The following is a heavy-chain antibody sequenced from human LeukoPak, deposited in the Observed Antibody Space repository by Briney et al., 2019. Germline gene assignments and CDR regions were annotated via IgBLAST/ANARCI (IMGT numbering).Heavy chain of an antibody. CDR1: GGSFSGHY. D-gene: IGHD1-14*01. V-gene: IGHV4-34*01. CDR3: ARGLNNPYYYYYYMDV. Sequence: SETLSLTCAVYGGSFSGHYWNWIRQSPGKGLEWIGEINHSGSTNYNPSLKGRVTISVDTSKNQFSLNVRSVTAADTAVYFCARGLNNPYYYYYYMDVWGKGTTVTVSS. J-gene: IGHJ6*03. CDR2: INHSGST.